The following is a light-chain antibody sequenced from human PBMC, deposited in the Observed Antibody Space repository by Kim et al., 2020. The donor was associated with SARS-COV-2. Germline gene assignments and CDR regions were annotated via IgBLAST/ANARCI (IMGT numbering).Light chain of an antibody. CDR1: SNNVGDQG. J-gene: IGLJ3*02. Sequence: RQAATITCTGDSNNVGDQGTAWLQHHQGHPPKLLSYRNNNRPSGISERLSASRSGNTASLTITGLQPEDEADYYCSAWDSSLSAWVFGGGTQLTVL. V-gene: IGLV10-54*01. CDR3: SAWDSSLSAWV. CDR2: RNN.